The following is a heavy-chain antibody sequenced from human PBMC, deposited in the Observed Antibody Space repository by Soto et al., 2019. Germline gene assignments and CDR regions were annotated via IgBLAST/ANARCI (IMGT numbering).Heavy chain of an antibody. Sequence: EVQLVESGGDLVQRGGSLRLSCAASGFPFSSYWMHWVRHTPGKGLDWVARISGDGVTTYYADSVTGRFTVSRDNAKNPLSLKIGVRRAEDRSVYCCARDFYGFWSVSPTDYGGKGPLVPVPS. D-gene: IGHD3-3*01. CDR1: GFPFSSYW. CDR3: ARDFYGFWSVSPTDY. V-gene: IGHV3-74*01. CDR2: ISGDGVTT. J-gene: IGHJ4*02.